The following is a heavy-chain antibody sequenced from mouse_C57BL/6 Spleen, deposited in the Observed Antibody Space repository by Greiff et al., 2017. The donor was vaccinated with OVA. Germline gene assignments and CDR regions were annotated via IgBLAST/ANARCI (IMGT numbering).Heavy chain of an antibody. CDR1: GYTFTDYE. CDR2: IDPETGGT. CDR3: TRITTVVPWYFDV. J-gene: IGHJ1*03. D-gene: IGHD1-1*01. V-gene: IGHV1-15*01. Sequence: QVQLQQSGAELVRPGASVTLSCKASGYTFTDYEMHWVKQTPVHGLEWIGAIDPETGGTAYNQKFKGKAILTADKSSSTAYMALRSLTSEDSAVYYGTRITTVVPWYFDVWGTGTTVTVAS.